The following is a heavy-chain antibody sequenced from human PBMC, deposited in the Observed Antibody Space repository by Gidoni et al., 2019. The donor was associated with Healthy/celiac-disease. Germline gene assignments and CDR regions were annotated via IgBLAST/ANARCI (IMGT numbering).Heavy chain of an antibody. Sequence: EVQLLESGGGLVQPGGSLRLSGAASGFTFSSYAMRWVRQAPVQGLEWVSAISGSGGSTYYADSVKGRFTISRDNSKNTLYLQMNSLRAEDTAVYYCAKAIQLTHFDYWGQGTLVTVSS. CDR1: GFTFSSYA. CDR3: AKAIQLTHFDY. J-gene: IGHJ4*02. V-gene: IGHV3-23*01. CDR2: ISGSGGST. D-gene: IGHD5-18*01.